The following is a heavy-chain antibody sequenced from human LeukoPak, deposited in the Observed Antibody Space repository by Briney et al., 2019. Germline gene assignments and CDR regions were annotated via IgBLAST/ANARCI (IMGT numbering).Heavy chain of an antibody. J-gene: IGHJ6*04. Sequence: ASVTLSFKASGGTLSSYAISWVRQAPGQGLEWMGGIIPIFGTANYAQKFQGRVTITADKSTGTAYMELSSLRSEDTAVYYCARAAGPRYCSSTSCRNDYYYGMDVWGKGTTVTVSS. CDR3: ARAAGPRYCSSTSCRNDYYYGMDV. D-gene: IGHD2-2*01. CDR1: GGTLSSYA. CDR2: IIPIFGTA. V-gene: IGHV1-69*06.